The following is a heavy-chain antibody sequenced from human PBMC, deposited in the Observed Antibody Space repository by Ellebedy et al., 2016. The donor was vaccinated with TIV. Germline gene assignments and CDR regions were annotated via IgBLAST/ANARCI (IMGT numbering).Heavy chain of an antibody. Sequence: GESLKISCAASGFSFSSYWMSWVRQAPGKGLEWVAVIWYDGTDKCYAESVKGRFTISRDNSQNTLYLEMNSLRADDTALYYCARELGGSGGSDFDYWGQGTLVTVSS. J-gene: IGHJ4*02. V-gene: IGHV3-33*08. CDR1: GFSFSSYW. D-gene: IGHD2-15*01. CDR2: IWYDGTDK. CDR3: ARELGGSGGSDFDY.